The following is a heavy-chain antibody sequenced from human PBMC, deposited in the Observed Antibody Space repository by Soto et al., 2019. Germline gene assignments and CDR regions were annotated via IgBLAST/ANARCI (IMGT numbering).Heavy chain of an antibody. Sequence: PSETLSLACTVSGGSISSGGYYWSWIRQHPGKGLEWIGYIYYSGSTYYNPSLKSRVTISVDTSKNQFSLKLSSVTAADTAVYYCARVSRQWLQHYYYYGMDVWGQGTTVTVSS. CDR3: ARVSRQWLQHYYYYGMDV. J-gene: IGHJ6*02. CDR2: IYYSGST. CDR1: GGSISSGGYY. V-gene: IGHV4-31*03. D-gene: IGHD6-19*01.